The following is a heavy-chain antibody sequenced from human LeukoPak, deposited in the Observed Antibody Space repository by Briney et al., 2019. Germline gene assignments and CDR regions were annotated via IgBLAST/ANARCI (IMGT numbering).Heavy chain of an antibody. CDR2: INPNSGGT. V-gene: IGHV1-2*02. J-gene: IGHJ2*01. CDR1: GYTFTGYY. D-gene: IGHD5-18*01. Sequence: ASEKVSCKASGYTFTGYYMHWVRQAPGQGLEWMGWINPNSGGTNYAQKFQGRVTMTRDTSISTAYMELSRLRSDDTAVYYCARVLRGDTAMVPYWYFDLWGRGTLVTVSS. CDR3: ARVLRGDTAMVPYWYFDL.